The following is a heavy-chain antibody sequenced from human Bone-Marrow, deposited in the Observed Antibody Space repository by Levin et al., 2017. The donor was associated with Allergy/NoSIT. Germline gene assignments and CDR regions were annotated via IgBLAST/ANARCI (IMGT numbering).Heavy chain of an antibody. D-gene: IGHD3-3*01. Sequence: GGSLRLSCAASGFTFSSYSMNWVRQAPGKGLEWVSSISSSSSYIYYADSVKGRFTISRDNAKNSLYLQMNSLRAEDTAVYYCARGYDFWNWVSFFDYWGQGTLVTVSS. CDR1: GFTFSSYS. J-gene: IGHJ4*02. CDR3: ARGYDFWNWVSFFDY. V-gene: IGHV3-21*01. CDR2: ISSSSSYI.